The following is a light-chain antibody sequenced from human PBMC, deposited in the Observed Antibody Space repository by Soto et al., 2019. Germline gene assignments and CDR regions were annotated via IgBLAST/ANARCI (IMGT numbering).Light chain of an antibody. CDR1: NVGFYS. V-gene: IGLV3-21*02. J-gene: IGLJ1*01. CDR2: DDI. CDR3: QVWDTNSNHYV. Sequence: SYELTQPPSVSVVPGQTATCTCGGTNVGFYSVHWYQQKPGQAPVLVVYDDISRPSGIPERFSASNSGNTATLTITRVEAGDEADYFCQVWDTNSNHYVFGTGTKLTVL.